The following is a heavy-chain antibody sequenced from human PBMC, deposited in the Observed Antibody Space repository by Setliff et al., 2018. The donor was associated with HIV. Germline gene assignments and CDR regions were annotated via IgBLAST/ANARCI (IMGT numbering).Heavy chain of an antibody. D-gene: IGHD3-3*01. V-gene: IGHV4-34*01. Sequence: SETLSLTCAVYGGSFSAYHWSWIRQTPGKGLEWLGEINHSGSTAYNLALESRVSMSIDTSENQFSLKLTSVTAADTAISYCARCRDYTGSWFATFYLDCWGQGHLVTVS. CDR1: GGSFSAYH. CDR3: ARCRDYTGSWFATFYLDC. CDR2: INHSGST. J-gene: IGHJ4*02.